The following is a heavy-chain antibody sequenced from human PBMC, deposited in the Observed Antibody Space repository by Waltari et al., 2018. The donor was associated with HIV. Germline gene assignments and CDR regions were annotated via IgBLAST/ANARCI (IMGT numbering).Heavy chain of an antibody. CDR1: GFSFRNYA. CDR3: VVSSFDY. D-gene: IGHD3-10*01. J-gene: IGHJ4*02. V-gene: IGHV3-30*03. CDR2: ISYDETNE. Sequence: QVQLVESGGGVAQPGRSLRLSCAASGFSFRNYAMHWVRQAPGKGLEWLKLISYDETNEYYTDSVRGRFTISRDNSKNMLYLQMNNLRPEDTAIYYCVVSSFDYWGQGTLVTVSS.